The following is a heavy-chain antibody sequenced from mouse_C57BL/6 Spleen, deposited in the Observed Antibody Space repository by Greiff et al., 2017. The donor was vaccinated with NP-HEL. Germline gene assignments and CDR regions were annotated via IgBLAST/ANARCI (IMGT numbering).Heavy chain of an antibody. J-gene: IGHJ3*01. CDR2: INPNNGGT. D-gene: IGHD2-4*01. V-gene: IGHV1-26*01. Sequence: VQLQQSGPELVKPGASVKISCKASGYTFTDYYMNWVKQSHGKSLEWIGDINPNNGGTSYNQKFKGKATLTVDKSSSTAYMELRSLTSEDSAVYYCASDYDGAYWGQGTLVTVSA. CDR3: ASDYDGAY. CDR1: GYTFTDYY.